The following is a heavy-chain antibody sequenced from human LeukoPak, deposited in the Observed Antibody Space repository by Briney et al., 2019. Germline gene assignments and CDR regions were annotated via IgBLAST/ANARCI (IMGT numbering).Heavy chain of an antibody. V-gene: IGHV1-18*01. CDR3: AREMATIVNQFDY. CDR2: IGPYNGNT. CDR1: GYTFTSYG. J-gene: IGHJ4*02. D-gene: IGHD5-24*01. Sequence: ASVKVSCKASGYTFTSYGISWVRQAPGQGLEWMGWIGPYNGNTNYAQKLQGRVTMTTDTSATTAYMELRSLRSDDTAVYYCAREMATIVNQFDYWGQGTLVTVSS.